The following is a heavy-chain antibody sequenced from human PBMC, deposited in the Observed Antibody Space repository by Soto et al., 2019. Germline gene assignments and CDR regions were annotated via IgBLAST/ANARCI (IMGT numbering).Heavy chain of an antibody. CDR3: ARAVVVTGIQYYYTAMDA. Sequence: FLVKVYWKSVAEGFRSYVISWGRQATGQGPEWMGGIIPMLGTINYAQKFQGRVTITADESTSTAYMELSSLRSDDTAIYYCARAVVVTGIQYYYTAMDAWRQGTTVTVPS. CDR1: AEGFRSYV. D-gene: IGHD2-21*02. J-gene: IGHJ6*02. CDR2: IIPMLGTI. V-gene: IGHV1-69*01.